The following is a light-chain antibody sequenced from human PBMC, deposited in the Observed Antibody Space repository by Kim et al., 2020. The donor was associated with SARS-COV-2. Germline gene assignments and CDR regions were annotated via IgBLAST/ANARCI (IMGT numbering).Light chain of an antibody. V-gene: IGKV1-5*03. CDR2: KAS. J-gene: IGKJ2*01. Sequence: DIQMTQSPSTLSASVGDRVTITCRASQSISDWLAWYQQKPGKAPKLLIYKASSLESGVPSRFSGSGSETEFTLTISSLQPDDFATYYCQQYNTYLYTFGQGTKLEIK. CDR3: QQYNTYLYT. CDR1: QSISDW.